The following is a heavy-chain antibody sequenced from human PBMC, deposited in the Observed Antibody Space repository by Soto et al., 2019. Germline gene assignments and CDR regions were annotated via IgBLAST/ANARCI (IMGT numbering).Heavy chain of an antibody. V-gene: IGHV3-49*03. CDR2: IRSKAYGGTT. CDR1: GFTFGDYA. CDR3: TRDGGIAVKPFDY. Sequence: PGGSLRLSCTASGFTFGDYAMSWFRQAPGKGLEWVGFIRSKAYGGTTEYAASVKGRFTISRDDSKSIAYLQMNSLKTEDTAVYYCTRDGGIAVKPFDYWGQGTLVTVSS. D-gene: IGHD6-19*01. J-gene: IGHJ4*02.